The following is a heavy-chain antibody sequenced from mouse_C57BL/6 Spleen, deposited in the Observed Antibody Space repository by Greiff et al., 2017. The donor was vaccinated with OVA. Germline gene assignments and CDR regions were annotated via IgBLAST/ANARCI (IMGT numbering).Heavy chain of an antibody. J-gene: IGHJ1*03. CDR1: GYTFTDYY. CDR3: ASEAITTVVATRYFDV. CDR2: INPYNGGT. D-gene: IGHD1-1*01. V-gene: IGHV1-19*01. Sequence: VQLQQSGPVLVKPGASVKMSCKASGYTFTDYYMNWVKQSHGKSLEWIGVINPYNGGTSYNQKFKGKATLTVDKSSSTAYMELNSLTSEDSAVYYCASEAITTVVATRYFDVWGTGTTVTVSS.